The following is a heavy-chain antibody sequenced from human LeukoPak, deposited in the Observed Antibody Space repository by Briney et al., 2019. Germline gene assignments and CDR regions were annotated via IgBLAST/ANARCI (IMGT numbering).Heavy chain of an antibody. Sequence: ASVKVSCKASGYTFTSYAMHWVRQAPGQRLEWMGWINAGNGNTKYSQKFQGRVTITRDTSASTAYMELSSLKSEDTAVYYCARDHNIVAPFDYWGQGTLVTVSS. D-gene: IGHD5-12*01. CDR2: INAGNGNT. V-gene: IGHV1-3*01. CDR1: GYTFTSYA. CDR3: ARDHNIVAPFDY. J-gene: IGHJ4*02.